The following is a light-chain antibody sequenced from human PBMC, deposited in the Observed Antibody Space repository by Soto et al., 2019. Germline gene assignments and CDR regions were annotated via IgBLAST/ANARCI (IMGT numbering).Light chain of an antibody. V-gene: IGLV2-14*01. J-gene: IGLJ1*01. Sequence: DMAKPASASGSQGQSVTVSCTGTSSDVGGYIYVSWYQQHPGKAPKLMIYEVSNRPSGVSNRFSASKSGNTASLTISGLQAEDEADYYCSSYTSSSTLVFGTGTKFTVL. CDR1: SSDVGGYIY. CDR2: EVS. CDR3: SSYTSSSTLV.